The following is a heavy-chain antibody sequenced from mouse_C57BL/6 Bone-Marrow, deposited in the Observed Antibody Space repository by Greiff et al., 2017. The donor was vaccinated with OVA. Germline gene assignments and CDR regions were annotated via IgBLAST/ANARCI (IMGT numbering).Heavy chain of an antibody. CDR2: IDPETGGT. V-gene: IGHV1-15*01. D-gene: IGHD1-1*01. CDR1: GYTFTDYE. CDR3: TRRWLLRFFYWYFDV. Sequence: VKLQESGAELVRPGASVTLSCKASGYTFTDYEMHWVKQTPVHGLEWIGAIDPETGGTAYNQKFKGKAILTADKSSSTAYMELRSLTSEDSAVYYCTRRWLLRFFYWYFDVWGTGTTVTVSS. J-gene: IGHJ1*03.